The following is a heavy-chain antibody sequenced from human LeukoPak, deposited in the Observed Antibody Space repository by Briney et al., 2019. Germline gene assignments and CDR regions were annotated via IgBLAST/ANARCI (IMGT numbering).Heavy chain of an antibody. Sequence: GGSLRLSCVGSGFTFSGYWMNWIRQAPGKGLEWVSYISSSGSTIYYADSVKGRFTISRDNAKNSLYLQMNSLRAEDTAVYYCARGSLAYCGGDCYPDAFDIWGQGTMVTVSS. CDR3: ARGSLAYCGGDCYPDAFDI. D-gene: IGHD2-21*02. CDR1: GFTFSGYW. CDR2: ISSSGSTI. V-gene: IGHV3-11*01. J-gene: IGHJ3*02.